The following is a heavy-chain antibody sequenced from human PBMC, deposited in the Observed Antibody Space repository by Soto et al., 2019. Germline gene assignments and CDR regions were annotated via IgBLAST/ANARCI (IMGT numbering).Heavy chain of an antibody. V-gene: IGHV6-1*01. D-gene: IGHD4-4*01. CDR3: ARLIGNSWLDS. CDR1: GDSVSTNSAT. J-gene: IGHJ5*01. Sequence: QIHLQQSGPGLVKPSQTLSLTCAISGDSVSTNSATWDWIRQSPSRGLEWLGRTYYRSNWYTDYASSANGRXTXSXXTSINQLSLQLNSVTPDDTAVYSCARLIGNSWLDSWGQATLVTVSS. CDR2: TYYRSNWYT.